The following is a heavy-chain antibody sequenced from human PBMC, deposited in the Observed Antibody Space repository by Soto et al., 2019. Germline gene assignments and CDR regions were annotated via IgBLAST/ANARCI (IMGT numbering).Heavy chain of an antibody. V-gene: IGHV3-15*07. CDR3: TTDRPAGQLYDILTGYPYYFDY. Sequence: PGGSLRLSCAASGFTFSNAWMNWVRQAPGKGLEWVGRIKSKTDGGTTDYAAPVKGRFTISRDDSKNTLYLQMNSLKTEDTAVYYCTTDRPAGQLYDILTGYPYYFDYWGQGTLVTVSS. J-gene: IGHJ4*02. CDR2: IKSKTDGGTT. CDR1: GFTFSNAW. D-gene: IGHD3-9*01.